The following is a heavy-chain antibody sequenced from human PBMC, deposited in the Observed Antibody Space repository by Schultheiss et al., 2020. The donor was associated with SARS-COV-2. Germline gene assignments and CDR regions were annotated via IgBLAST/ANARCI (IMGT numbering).Heavy chain of an antibody. V-gene: IGHV3-30*04. Sequence: GGSLRLSCAASGFTFSSYAMHWVRQAPGKGLEWVAGISYDGSNKYHADSVKGRFTISRDNAKNSLYLQMNSLRAEDTAVYYCARDPSYSSSWYWVYYYGMDVWGQGTTVTVSS. J-gene: IGHJ6*02. CDR2: ISYDGSNK. CDR3: ARDPSYSSSWYWVYYYGMDV. CDR1: GFTFSSYA. D-gene: IGHD6-13*01.